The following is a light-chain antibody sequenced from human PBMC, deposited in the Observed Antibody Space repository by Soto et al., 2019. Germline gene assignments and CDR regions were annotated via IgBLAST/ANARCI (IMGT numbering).Light chain of an antibody. CDR1: QSISSY. V-gene: IGKV1-39*01. CDR3: QQSYSSLPIT. Sequence: DIQMSQSPSSLSASEGDRVTITCRASQSISSYLNWYRQKPGKAPDLLIYATSTLQSGVPSRFSGSGSGTDFTLTISGLQPEDFATYYCQQSYSSLPITFGQGTRLEIK. CDR2: ATS. J-gene: IGKJ5*01.